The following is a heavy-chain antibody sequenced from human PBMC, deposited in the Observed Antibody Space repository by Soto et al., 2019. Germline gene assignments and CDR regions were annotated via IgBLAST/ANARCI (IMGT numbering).Heavy chain of an antibody. J-gene: IGHJ4*02. CDR1: GGTFSSYT. D-gene: IGHD3-22*01. CDR3: ARRYYYDSSGSGSTDY. Sequence: SVKVSCKASGGTFSSYTISWVRQAPGQGLEWMGRIIPILGIANYAQKFQGRVTITADKSTSTAYMELSSLKSEDTALYYCARRYYYDSSGSGSTDYWGQGTLVTVSS. CDR2: IIPILGIA. V-gene: IGHV1-69*02.